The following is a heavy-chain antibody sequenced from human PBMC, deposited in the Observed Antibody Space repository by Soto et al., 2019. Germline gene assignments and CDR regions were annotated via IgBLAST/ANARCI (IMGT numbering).Heavy chain of an antibody. V-gene: IGHV3-30*03. CDR2: ISYDGSNK. CDR3: VGGQYYFDY. Sequence: QVQLVESGGGVVQPGNSLRISCAASGFPFIAYGMHWVREGPGKGLEWVAVISYDGSNKFYADSVKGRFTISRDNSKNTLYLQMNSLRPEDTALYYCVGGQYYFDYRGQGTLVTVSS. CDR1: GFPFIAYG. J-gene: IGHJ4*02. D-gene: IGHD3-10*01.